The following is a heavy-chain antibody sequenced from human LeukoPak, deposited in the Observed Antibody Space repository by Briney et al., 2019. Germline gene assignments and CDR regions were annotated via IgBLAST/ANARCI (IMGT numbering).Heavy chain of an antibody. V-gene: IGHV4-59*08. J-gene: IGHJ5*02. D-gene: IGHD2-15*01. Sequence: PSETLSLTCTVSGGSISSYCWSWIRQPPGKGLEWIGYIYYSGSTNYNPSLKSRVTISVDTSKNQFSLKLSSVTAADTAVYCCARSGGWTWNWFDPWGQGTLVTVSS. CDR3: ARSGGWTWNWFDP. CDR2: IYYSGST. CDR1: GGSISSYC.